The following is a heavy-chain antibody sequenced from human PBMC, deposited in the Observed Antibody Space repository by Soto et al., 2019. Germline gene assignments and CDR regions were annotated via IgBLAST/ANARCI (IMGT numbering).Heavy chain of an antibody. J-gene: IGHJ4*02. CDR1: GYTFTRYG. CDR3: ARDRRDNPFSQY. CDR2: ISAYNGNT. D-gene: IGHD1-20*01. V-gene: IGHV1-18*01. Sequence: ASVKVSCKASGYTFTRYGISCVLQSAGQGLEWMGCISAYNGNTNYAQKLQGRATMTTDTSTSTAYMELRSLRSDDTAVYYCARDRRDNPFSQYWGQGTLVTVSS.